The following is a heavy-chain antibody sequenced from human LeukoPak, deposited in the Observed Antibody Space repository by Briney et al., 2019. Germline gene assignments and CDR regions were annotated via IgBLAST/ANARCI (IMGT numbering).Heavy chain of an antibody. CDR2: ISSDGTKK. J-gene: IGHJ2*01. Sequence: GRSPRLSCAGSGFTFSTYAMHWDRQAPGKGLEWVAVISSDGTKKYYADSVKGRFTISRDNSKDMLYLQMNSLRVDDTAVYYCARDPNSGYDMVWYLDLWGRGTLVTVSS. CDR3: ARDPNSGYDMVWYLDL. CDR1: GFTFSTYA. D-gene: IGHD5-12*01. V-gene: IGHV3-30-3*01.